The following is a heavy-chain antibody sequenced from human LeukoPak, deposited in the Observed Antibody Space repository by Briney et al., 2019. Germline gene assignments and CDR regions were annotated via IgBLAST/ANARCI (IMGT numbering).Heavy chain of an antibody. CDR3: ATAGGLRIAVAPIDC. CDR1: GFTVSSNY. V-gene: IGHV3-53*01. D-gene: IGHD6-19*01. Sequence: GGSLRLSCVASGFTVSSNYMSWVRQAPGKGLEWVSVIYSGGGTFYADSVKGRFTISRDNSKNTLYLQMNSLRAEDTAVYYCATAGGLRIAVAPIDCWGQGTLVTVSS. CDR2: IYSGGGT. J-gene: IGHJ4*02.